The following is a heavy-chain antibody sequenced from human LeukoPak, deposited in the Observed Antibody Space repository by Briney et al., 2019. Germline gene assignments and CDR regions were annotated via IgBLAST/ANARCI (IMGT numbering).Heavy chain of an antibody. D-gene: IGHD2-2*01. CDR1: GGSFSGYY. CDR2: INHSGST. J-gene: IGHJ4*02. V-gene: IGHV4-34*01. CDR3: ARGRGYCSSTSCYLEAFDY. Sequence: SETLSLTCAVYGGSFSGYYWSWIRQPPGKGPEWIGEINHSGSTNYNPSLKSRVTISVDTSKNQFSLKLSSVTAADTAVYYCARGRGYCSSTSCYLEAFDYWGQGTLVTVSS.